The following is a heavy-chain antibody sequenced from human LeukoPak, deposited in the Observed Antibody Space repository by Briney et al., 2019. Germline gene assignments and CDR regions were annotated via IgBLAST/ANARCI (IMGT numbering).Heavy chain of an antibody. V-gene: IGHV3-30*02. CDR3: AKDHLEWVVPAAIDY. CDR2: IRYDGSNK. D-gene: IGHD2-2*01. CDR1: GFTFSSYG. Sequence: GGSLRLSCAASGFTFSSYGMHWVRQAPGKGLEWVAFIRYDGSNKYYVDSVKGRFTISRDNSKNTLYLQMNSLRAEDTAVYYCAKDHLEWVVPAAIDYWGQGTLVTVSS. J-gene: IGHJ4*02.